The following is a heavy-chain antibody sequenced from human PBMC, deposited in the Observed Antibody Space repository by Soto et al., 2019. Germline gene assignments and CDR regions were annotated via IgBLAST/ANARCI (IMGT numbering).Heavy chain of an antibody. D-gene: IGHD3-10*01. CDR3: AGVSGSYYYGMDV. V-gene: IGHV4-4*02. CDR1: GGSISSSNW. Sequence: QVQLQESGPGLVKPSGTLSLTCAVSGGSISSSNWWSWVRQPPGKGLEWIGEIYHSGSTNYNPSLKRRVTIPVDKSKNQLPLKLSSVTAADTAVYYCAGVSGSYYYGMDVRGQGTTVTVSS. J-gene: IGHJ6*02. CDR2: IYHSGST.